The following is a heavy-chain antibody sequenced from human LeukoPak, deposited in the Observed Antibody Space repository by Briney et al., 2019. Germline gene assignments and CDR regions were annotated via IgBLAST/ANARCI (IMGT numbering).Heavy chain of an antibody. CDR2: IFHSGNT. CDR3: ARVSEQQLVRWFDP. J-gene: IGHJ5*02. Sequence: PSETLSLTCAVSGYFISSGYYWGWIRQPPGQGLEWIGSIFHSGNTYYNPSLKSRVIISVDTSKNQFTLRLSSVTAADTAVYYCARVSEQQLVRWFDPWGQGTLVTVSS. D-gene: IGHD6-13*01. V-gene: IGHV4-38-2*01. CDR1: GYFISSGYY.